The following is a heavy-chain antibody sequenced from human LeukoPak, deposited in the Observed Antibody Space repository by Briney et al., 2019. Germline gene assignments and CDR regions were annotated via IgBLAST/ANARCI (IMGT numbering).Heavy chain of an antibody. CDR3: VRGLYGSFDY. CDR2: IRYDGSNK. CDR1: GFSFSSYG. V-gene: IGHV3-30*02. D-gene: IGHD2-15*01. Sequence: GGSLRLSCAASGFSFSSYGMHWVRQAPGKGLEWVAFIRYDGSNKYYADSVKGRFTISRDNSKNTLYLQMNSLRAEDTAVYYCVRGLYGSFDYWGQGTLVTVSS. J-gene: IGHJ4*02.